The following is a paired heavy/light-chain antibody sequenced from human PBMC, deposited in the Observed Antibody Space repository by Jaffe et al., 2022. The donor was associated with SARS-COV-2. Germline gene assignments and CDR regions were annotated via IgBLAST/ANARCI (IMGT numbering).Heavy chain of an antibody. CDR3: VRPEEVTATLTLDN. CDR2: INTDGSSI. J-gene: IGHJ4*02. CDR1: GFTFGDYW. Sequence: EVQLVESGGGLIPPGGSLRLSCAASGFTFGDYWMHWVRQAPGKGLMWVSRINTDGSSIAYADSVKGRFTISRDNAKNTLYLQMDTLRAEDTAVYYCVRPEEVTATLTLDNWGQGTLVSVSS. V-gene: IGHV3-74*01. D-gene: IGHD2-21*02.
Light chain of an antibody. V-gene: IGKV1-33*01. CDR2: DAS. CDR3: QQFDNLPLT. Sequence: IQMTQSPSSLSASVGDRITITCQASRDVGNFLNWFQQRPGKPPKLLIYDASNLETGVPSRFSGSGSGTDFAFTISNLQPEDIATYYCQQFDNLPLTFGGGTKVEIK. CDR1: RDVGNF. J-gene: IGKJ4*01.